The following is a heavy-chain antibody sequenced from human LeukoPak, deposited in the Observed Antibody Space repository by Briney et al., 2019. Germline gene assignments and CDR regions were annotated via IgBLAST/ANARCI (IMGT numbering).Heavy chain of an antibody. Sequence: SETLSLTCAVYGGSFSGYYWSWIRQPPGKGLEWIGEINHSGSTYYNPSLKSRVTISVDRSKNQFSLKLSSVTAADTAVYYCASLYGSGSYTFDYWGQGTLVTVSS. D-gene: IGHD3-10*01. CDR2: INHSGST. CDR1: GGSFSGYY. CDR3: ASLYGSGSYTFDY. V-gene: IGHV4-34*01. J-gene: IGHJ4*02.